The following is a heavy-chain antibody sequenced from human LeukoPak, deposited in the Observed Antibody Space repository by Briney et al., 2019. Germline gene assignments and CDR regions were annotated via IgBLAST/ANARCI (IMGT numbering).Heavy chain of an antibody. J-gene: IGHJ5*02. CDR2: ISASGGST. D-gene: IGHD1-14*01. V-gene: IGHV3-23*01. Sequence: GGSLRLSCAASGFTFSSYGMSWVRQSPGKGLEWVSGISASGGSTYYADSVKGRFTISRDNSKNTLYLQMNSLRAEDTAVYYCAKKYNTGLDPWGQGTLVTVSS. CDR1: GFTFSSYG. CDR3: AKKYNTGLDP.